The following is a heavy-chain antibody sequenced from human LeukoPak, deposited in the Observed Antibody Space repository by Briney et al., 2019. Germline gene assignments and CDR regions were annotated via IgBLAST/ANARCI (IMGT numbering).Heavy chain of an antibody. CDR3: ARVMAPGYSSSWTPAGFDY. Sequence: PGGSLRFSCAASGFTFSSYGMHWVRQAPGKGLEWVAVIWYDGSNKYYADSVKGRFTISRDNSKNTLYLQMNSLRAEDTAVYYCARVMAPGYSSSWTPAGFDYWGQGTLVTVSS. V-gene: IGHV3-33*01. CDR1: GFTFSSYG. J-gene: IGHJ4*02. D-gene: IGHD6-13*01. CDR2: IWYDGSNK.